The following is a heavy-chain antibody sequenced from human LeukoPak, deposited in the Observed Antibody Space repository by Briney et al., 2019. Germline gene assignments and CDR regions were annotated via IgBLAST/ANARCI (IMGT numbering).Heavy chain of an antibody. V-gene: IGHV3-30*02. Sequence: GESLKISCKGSGYSFTSYWIGWVRQAPGKGLEWVAFIRYDGSNKYYADSVKGRFTISRDNSKNTLYLQMNSLRAEDTAVYYCAKVDRVRGSIDYWGQGTLVTVSS. CDR1: GYSFTSYW. CDR2: IRYDGSNK. CDR3: AKVDRVRGSIDY. J-gene: IGHJ4*02. D-gene: IGHD3-16*01.